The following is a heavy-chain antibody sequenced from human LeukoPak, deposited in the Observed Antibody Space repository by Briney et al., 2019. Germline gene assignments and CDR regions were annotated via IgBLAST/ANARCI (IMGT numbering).Heavy chain of an antibody. CDR3: AKVPRMVRGVTYYYYGMDV. CDR2: ISGSGGST. Sequence: GGSLRLSCAASGFTFSSYAMSWVRQAPGKGLEWVSAISGSGGSTYYADSVKGRFTISRDNSKNTLYLQMNSLRAEDTAVYYCAKVPRMVRGVTYYYYGMDVWGQGTTVTVSS. J-gene: IGHJ6*02. CDR1: GFTFSSYA. D-gene: IGHD3-10*01. V-gene: IGHV3-23*01.